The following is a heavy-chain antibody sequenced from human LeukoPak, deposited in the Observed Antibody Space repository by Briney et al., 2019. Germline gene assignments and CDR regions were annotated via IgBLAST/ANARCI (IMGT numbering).Heavy chain of an antibody. D-gene: IGHD3-9*01. CDR3: ARDGKFHDILTGQYYYYYYGMDV. CDR2: ISSSSSYT. Sequence: PGGSLRLSCAASGFTFSSYSMNWVRQAPGKGLEWVSSISSSSSYTNYADSVKGRFTISRDNAKNSLYLQMNSLRAEDTAVYYCARDGKFHDILTGQYYYYYYGMDVWGQGTTVTVSS. J-gene: IGHJ6*02. CDR1: GFTFSSYS. V-gene: IGHV3-21*04.